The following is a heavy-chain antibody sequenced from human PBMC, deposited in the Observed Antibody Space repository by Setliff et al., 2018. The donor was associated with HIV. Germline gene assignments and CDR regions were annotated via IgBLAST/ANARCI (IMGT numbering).Heavy chain of an antibody. CDR3: ATYHYYDSSAYFIDLYYLDY. J-gene: IGHJ4*02. Sequence: SVKVSCKASGSTFNHYALSWVRQAPGQRPEWMGGTIPMSDIPNYAQNFQGGVTITADHSTTTTYMELSSLSSEDTAVYYCATYHYYDSSAYFIDLYYLDYWGQGTLVTVS. V-gene: IGHV1-69*10. CDR1: GSTFNHYA. D-gene: IGHD3-22*01. CDR2: TIPMSDIP.